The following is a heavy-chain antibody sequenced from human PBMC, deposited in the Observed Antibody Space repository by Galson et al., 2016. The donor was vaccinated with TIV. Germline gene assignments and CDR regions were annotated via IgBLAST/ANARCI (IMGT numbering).Heavy chain of an antibody. CDR3: AKGKEYYEF. CDR2: MNPGDSET. D-gene: IGHD3-16*01. V-gene: IGHV5-51*03. Sequence: QSGAEVKKPGESLKISCQDSGYILTNFWIGWVRQMPGKGPEWIGIMNPGDSETRYSPSFEGQVTISADNSISTAYLQWHSLKASDTAVYYCAKGKEYYEFWGQGTLVTVSS. J-gene: IGHJ4*02. CDR1: GYILTNFW.